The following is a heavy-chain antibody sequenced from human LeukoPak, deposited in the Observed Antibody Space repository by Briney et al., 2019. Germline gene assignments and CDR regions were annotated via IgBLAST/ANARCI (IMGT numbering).Heavy chain of an antibody. CDR2: IIPIFGTA. D-gene: IGHD6-13*01. J-gene: IGHJ6*04. CDR1: GGTFSSYA. V-gene: IGHV1-69*06. CDR3: AGVAAAEVNYYYYYGMDV. Sequence: SVKVSCKASGGTFSSYAISWVRQAPGQGLEWMGGIIPIFGTANYAQKFQGRVTITAGKSTSTAYMELSSLRSEDTAVYYCAGVAAAEVNYYYYYGMDVWGKGTTVTVSS.